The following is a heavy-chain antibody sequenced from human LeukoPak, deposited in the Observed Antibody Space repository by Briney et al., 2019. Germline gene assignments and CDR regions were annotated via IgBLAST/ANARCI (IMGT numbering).Heavy chain of an antibody. V-gene: IGHV3-23*01. CDR2: IRDSGGST. CDR1: GFTFSGYA. D-gene: IGHD6-13*01. Sequence: GGSLRLSCAASGFTFSGYAMNWVRQAPGKGLEWVSGIRDSGGSTYYADSVKGRFTISRDNSKNTLYLQMNSLTAEDTALYYCAKARGYSSSSSFDYWGQGTLVTVSS. CDR3: AKARGYSSSSSFDY. J-gene: IGHJ4*02.